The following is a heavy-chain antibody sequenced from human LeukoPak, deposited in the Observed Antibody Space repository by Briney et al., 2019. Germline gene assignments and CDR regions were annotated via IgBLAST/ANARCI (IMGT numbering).Heavy chain of an antibody. Sequence: SGGSLRLSCAASGFTFAIYHMSWVRQAPGKGLEWVATIRGDGVYYADSVKGRFTTSRDDSENTVYVQMNSLRAEDTAVYYCAKSRVEVAGTGGFDTWGQGTLVAVSS. CDR3: AKSRVEVAGTGGFDT. V-gene: IGHV3-23*01. J-gene: IGHJ3*02. CDR1: GFTFAIYH. D-gene: IGHD2-8*02. CDR2: IRGDGV.